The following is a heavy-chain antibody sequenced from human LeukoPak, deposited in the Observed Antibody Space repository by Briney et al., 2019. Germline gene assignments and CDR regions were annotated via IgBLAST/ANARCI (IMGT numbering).Heavy chain of an antibody. D-gene: IGHD6-6*01. J-gene: IGHJ4*02. Sequence: PSETLSLTCAVYGGSFSGYYWSWIRQPPGKGLEWIGEINHSGSTNYNPSLKSRVTISVDTSKNQFSLKLSSVTAADTAVYYCARAEPDRAARLWGSSGHYFDYWGQGTLVTVSS. CDR2: INHSGST. CDR3: ARAEPDRAARLWGSSGHYFDY. V-gene: IGHV4-34*01. CDR1: GGSFSGYY.